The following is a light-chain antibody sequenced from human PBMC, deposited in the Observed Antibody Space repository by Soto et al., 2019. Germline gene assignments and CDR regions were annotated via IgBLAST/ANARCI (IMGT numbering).Light chain of an antibody. J-gene: IGKJ5*01. CDR2: WAS. CDR3: QQYYSTPFT. V-gene: IGKV4-1*01. CDR1: QSVLYSSNNKNY. Sequence: DIVMTQSPDSLAVSLGERATINCKSSQSVLYSSNNKNYLAWYQQKPEQPPKLLIYWASTRESGVPDLFSGSGSGTDFTLTISSLQAEDVAVYYCQQYYSTPFTFVQGTRLEIK.